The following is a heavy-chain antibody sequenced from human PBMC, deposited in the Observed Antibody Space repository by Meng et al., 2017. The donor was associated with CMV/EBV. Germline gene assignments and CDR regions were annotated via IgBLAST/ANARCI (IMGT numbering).Heavy chain of an antibody. V-gene: IGHV3-23*01. CDR2: ISGSGGST. CDR1: GFTFSSYS. D-gene: IGHD3-10*01. Sequence: GESLKISCAASGFTFSSYSMNWVRQAPGKGLEWVSAISGSGGSTYYADSVKGRFTISRDNSKNTLYLQMNSLRAEDTAVYYCAKDGGSGSYYKSSDSFYYYGMDVWGQGTTVTVSS. J-gene: IGHJ6*02. CDR3: AKDGGSGSYYKSSDSFYYYGMDV.